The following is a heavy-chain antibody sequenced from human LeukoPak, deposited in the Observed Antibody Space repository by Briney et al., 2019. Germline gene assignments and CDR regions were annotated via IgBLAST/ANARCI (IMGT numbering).Heavy chain of an antibody. D-gene: IGHD5-24*01. V-gene: IGHV3-23*01. J-gene: IGHJ4*02. CDR3: ARTIEMATISYFDY. CDR2: ISGSGHRT. Sequence: GGSLRLSCAASGFTFSSYGVSWVRQAPGKGLEWVSGISGSGHRTYYADSVKGRFTISRDNSKNTLYLQMNSLRAGDTAVYYCARTIEMATISYFDYWGQGTLVTVSS. CDR1: GFTFSSYG.